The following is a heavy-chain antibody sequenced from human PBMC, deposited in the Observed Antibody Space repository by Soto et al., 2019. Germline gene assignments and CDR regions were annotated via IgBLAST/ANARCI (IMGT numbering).Heavy chain of an antibody. CDR3: AREGYTLNWFDP. Sequence: SETLSLTCTVSGGSISSYYWSWIRQPPGKGLEWIGYIYYSGSTNYNPSLKSRVTISVDTSKNQFSLKLSSVTAADTAVYYCAREGYTLNWFDPWGQGTLVTVSS. D-gene: IGHD3-16*02. CDR1: GGSISSYY. V-gene: IGHV4-59*01. J-gene: IGHJ5*02. CDR2: IYYSGST.